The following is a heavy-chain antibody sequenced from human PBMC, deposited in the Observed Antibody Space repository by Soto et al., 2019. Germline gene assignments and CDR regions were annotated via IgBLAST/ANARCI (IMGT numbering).Heavy chain of an antibody. CDR2: IVVGSGNT. Sequence: SVKVSCKASGFTFTSSAVQWVRQARGQRLERIGWIVVGSGNTNYAQKFQERVTITRDMSTSTAYMELSSLRSEDTAVYYCAAETRNYGSGPSWSKYYYYGMDVWGQGTTVTVSS. D-gene: IGHD3-10*01. CDR3: AAETRNYGSGPSWSKYYYYGMDV. V-gene: IGHV1-58*01. CDR1: GFTFTSSA. J-gene: IGHJ6*02.